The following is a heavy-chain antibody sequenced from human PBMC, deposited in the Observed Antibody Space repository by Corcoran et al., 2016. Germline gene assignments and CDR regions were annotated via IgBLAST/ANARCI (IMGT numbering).Heavy chain of an antibody. CDR1: GGSISSGGYY. V-gene: IGHV4-31*03. Sequence: QVQLQESGPGLVKPSQTLSLTCTVSGGSISSGGYYWSWIRQHPGKGLEWIGYIYYSGSTYYNPSLKSRVTISVDTSKNQFSLKLSSVTAADTAVYYCARDDYYESSGPVGGRDFQHWGQGTLVTVSS. CDR3: ARDDYYESSGPVGGRDFQH. CDR2: IYYSGST. J-gene: IGHJ1*01. D-gene: IGHD3-22*01.